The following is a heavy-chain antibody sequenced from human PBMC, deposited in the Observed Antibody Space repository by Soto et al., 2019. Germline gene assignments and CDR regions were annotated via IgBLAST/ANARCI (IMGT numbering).Heavy chain of an antibody. CDR2: ISGSGGSI. CDR3: AKGRGDSWYLYYYDY. D-gene: IGHD5-12*01. V-gene: IGHV3-23*01. CDR1: GLTFRAFS. J-gene: IGHJ4*02. Sequence: EVQLLESGGGLVQPGGSLRLSCAASGLTFRAFSMSWVRQPPGKGLEWVSGISGSGGSIYYADSVKGRFTISRDSSSNTLYLQMSSLRAEDTAVYYCAKGRGDSWYLYYYDYWGQGTLVTVSS.